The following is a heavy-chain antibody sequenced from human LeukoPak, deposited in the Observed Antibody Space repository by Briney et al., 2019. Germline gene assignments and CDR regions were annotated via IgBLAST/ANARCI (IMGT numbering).Heavy chain of an antibody. CDR3: ARDRLVVTYYYDSSGYYSAFDI. Sequence: WASVKVSCKASGYTFTGYYMHWVRQAPGQGLEWMGWINPNSGGTNYAQKFQGRVTMTRDTSISTAYMELSRLRSDATAVYYCARDRLVVTYYYDSSGYYSAFDIWGQGTMVTVSS. CDR2: INPNSGGT. V-gene: IGHV1-2*02. D-gene: IGHD3-22*01. CDR1: GYTFTGYY. J-gene: IGHJ3*02.